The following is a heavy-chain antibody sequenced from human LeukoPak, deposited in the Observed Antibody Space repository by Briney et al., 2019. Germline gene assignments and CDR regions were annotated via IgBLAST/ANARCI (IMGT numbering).Heavy chain of an antibody. CDR1: GITVSTNY. CDR3: ARLHYDVLTGPFDY. CDR2: IYSGGAT. Sequence: PGGSLRLSCAASGITVSTNYMSWVRQAPGKGLEWVSIIYSGGATFYADSVKGRFTISRENSKNTLWLQMNSLRAEDTAVHYCARLHYDVLTGPFDYWGQGTLVTVSS. J-gene: IGHJ4*02. V-gene: IGHV3-66*04. D-gene: IGHD3-9*01.